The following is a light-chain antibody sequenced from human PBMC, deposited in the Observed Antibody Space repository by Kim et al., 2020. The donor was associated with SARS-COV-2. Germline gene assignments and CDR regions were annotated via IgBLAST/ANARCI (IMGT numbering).Light chain of an antibody. CDR3: QQYATSPRT. CDR2: GAS. J-gene: IGKJ1*01. CDR1: QSVSSNY. Sequence: SPGERATLSCRASQSVSSNYLAWYQQKPGQAPRLLVYGASSRATGIPDRFSGSGSGTDFTLTISRLDPEDFAVYFCQQYATSPRTFGQGTKVDIK. V-gene: IGKV3-20*01.